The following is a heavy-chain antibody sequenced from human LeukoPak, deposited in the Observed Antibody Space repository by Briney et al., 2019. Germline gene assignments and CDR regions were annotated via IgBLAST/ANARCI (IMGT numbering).Heavy chain of an antibody. CDR3: ARDGYGGCWFDY. J-gene: IGHJ4*02. D-gene: IGHD5-12*01. Sequence: GGSLRLPCAASGFTFSTYTMNWVRQAPGKGLEWVSSITTSSYIYYADSVKGRFTISRDNAKNSLYLQMSSLRAEDTAVYYCARDGYGGCWFDYWGQGTLVTVSS. CDR2: ITTSSYI. CDR1: GFTFSTYT. V-gene: IGHV3-21*01.